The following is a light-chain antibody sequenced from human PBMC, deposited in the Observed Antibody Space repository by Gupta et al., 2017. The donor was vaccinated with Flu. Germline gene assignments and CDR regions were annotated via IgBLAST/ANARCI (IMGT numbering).Light chain of an antibody. CDR2: EVT. CDR1: TTDVGNYND. V-gene: IGLV2-8*01. J-gene: IGLJ1*01. CDR3: SSYAGSNDIV. Sequence: SALPQPPSASGPPGQSVTISCSGTTTDVGNYNDVSWYQQHPGKAPKLMIYEVTKRPSGVPDRFSGSKSGNTASLTMSGLQAEDEAEYYCSSYAGSNDIVFGTGTKVTVL.